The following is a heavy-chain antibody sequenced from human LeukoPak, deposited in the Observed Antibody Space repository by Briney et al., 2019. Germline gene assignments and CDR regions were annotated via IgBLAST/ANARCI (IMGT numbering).Heavy chain of an antibody. CDR2: ISSSSSYI. Sequence: PGGSLRLSCAASGLTLSNAWMTWVRQAPGKGLEWVSSISSSSSYIYYADSVKGRFTISRDNAKNSLYLQMNSLRAEDTAVYYCAYNYYDSSGYYGGFDYWGQGTLVTVSS. V-gene: IGHV3-21*01. J-gene: IGHJ4*02. CDR1: GLTLSNAW. D-gene: IGHD3-22*01. CDR3: AYNYYDSSGYYGGFDY.